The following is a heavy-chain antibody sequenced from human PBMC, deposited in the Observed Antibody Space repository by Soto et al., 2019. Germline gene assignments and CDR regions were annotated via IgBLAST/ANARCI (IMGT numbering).Heavy chain of an antibody. J-gene: IGHJ2*01. D-gene: IGHD2-21*02. CDR1: GGSFSDYY. Sequence: QVQLQQWGAGLLKPSETLSLTCAVYGGSFSDYYWSWIRQPPGKGLEWIGEINHSGSANYNPSLKSRVTISVDTSKNQFSLKRRSVTAADTAVYYCARGKRDGRYFDLWGRGTLVTVSS. CDR3: ARGKRDGRYFDL. V-gene: IGHV4-34*01. CDR2: INHSGSA.